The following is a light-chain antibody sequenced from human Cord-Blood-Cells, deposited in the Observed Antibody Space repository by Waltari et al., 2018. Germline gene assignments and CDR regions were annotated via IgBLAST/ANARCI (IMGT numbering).Light chain of an antibody. CDR1: SSDVGSYNL. Sequence: QSALTQPASVSGSPGQSITISCTGTSSDVGSYNLVPWYQQHPGKAPKLMIYEGSKRPSGVSNRFSGSKSGNTASLTISGLQAEDEADYYCCSYAGSSTVVLGGGTKLTVL. CDR2: EGS. CDR3: CSYAGSSTVV. J-gene: IGLJ2*01. V-gene: IGLV2-23*01.